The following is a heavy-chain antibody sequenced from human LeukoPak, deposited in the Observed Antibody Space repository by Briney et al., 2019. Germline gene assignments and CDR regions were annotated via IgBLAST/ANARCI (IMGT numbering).Heavy chain of an antibody. CDR1: GITFVTSA. V-gene: IGHV1-58*02. D-gene: IGHD2-21*02. Sequence: SVRVSCTASGITFVTSAIQWVRQARGQPPEWIGWLVVGSGNTNYAQKFQDRVTITRDMSTSTAYMELSRLTSEDTAVYYCAADGCGGDCTLAYWGQGTLVSVSS. CDR3: AADGCGGDCTLAY. CDR2: LVVGSGNT. J-gene: IGHJ4*02.